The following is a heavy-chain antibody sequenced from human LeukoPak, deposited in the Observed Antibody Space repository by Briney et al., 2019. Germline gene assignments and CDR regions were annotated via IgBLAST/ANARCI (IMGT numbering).Heavy chain of an antibody. CDR2: IKQDGSTK. D-gene: IGHD2-15*01. CDR3: ALAQGYCSGGSCTNWFDP. V-gene: IGHV3-7*01. Sequence: GGSLRLSCAASGFTFSDYWMSWVRQAPGKGLEWVANIKQDGSTKYYVDSVKGRFTISRDNAKNSLYLQMNSMRAEDTAVYYCALAQGYCSGGSCTNWFDPWGQGTLVTVSS. J-gene: IGHJ5*02. CDR1: GFTFSDYW.